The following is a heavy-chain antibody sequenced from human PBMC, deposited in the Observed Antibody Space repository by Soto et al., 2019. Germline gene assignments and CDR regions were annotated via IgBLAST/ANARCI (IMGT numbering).Heavy chain of an antibody. D-gene: IGHD3-10*01. CDR3: ARDFTGNVFDF. J-gene: IGHJ4*02. V-gene: IGHV3-74*01. CDR1: GFNFRDYW. Sequence: EVQLVESGGDLVQPGGSLRLSCAASGFNFRDYWMHWVRQVPGKGLICVSRINSDGSITNYADSVKGRFTVSRDNARNTVYLQINSLRAEDMAVYYCARDFTGNVFDFWGQGTLVTVSS. CDR2: INSDGSIT.